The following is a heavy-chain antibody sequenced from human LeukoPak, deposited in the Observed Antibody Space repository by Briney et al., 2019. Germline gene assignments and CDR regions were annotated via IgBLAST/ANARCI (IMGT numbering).Heavy chain of an antibody. Sequence: GESLKISCQGSGYRFTSDWIVWVRQMPGKGLEWMGIIYPGDCDTRYSPSFQGQVTISADKSISTAYLQWSSLKASDTAMYYCARGRHGCTDLDYWGQGTLVTVSS. V-gene: IGHV5-51*01. J-gene: IGHJ4*02. CDR2: IYPGDCDT. CDR3: ARGRHGCTDLDY. D-gene: IGHD5-24*01. CDR1: GYRFTSDW.